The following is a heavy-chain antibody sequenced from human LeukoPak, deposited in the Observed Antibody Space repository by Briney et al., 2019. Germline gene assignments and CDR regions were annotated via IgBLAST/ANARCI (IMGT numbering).Heavy chain of an antibody. CDR3: ARGLVVPAAMGEFDY. CDR2: INVYNGNT. J-gene: IGHJ4*02. V-gene: IGHV1-18*01. D-gene: IGHD2-2*01. Sequence: ASVKASCKASGYTFTTSGINWVRQAPGQGLEWMGCINVYNGNTNYAQKFQGRITMTRDTSTNTAYMELRSLKSDDTAVYYCARGLVVPAAMGEFDYWGQGTLIAVSS. CDR1: GYTFTTSG.